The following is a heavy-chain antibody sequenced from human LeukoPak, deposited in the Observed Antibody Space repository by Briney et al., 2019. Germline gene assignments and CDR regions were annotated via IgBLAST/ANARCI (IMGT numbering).Heavy chain of an antibody. D-gene: IGHD3-3*01. J-gene: IGHJ4*02. CDR2: IITNFGTT. CDR1: GGTFSSYA. V-gene: IGHV1-69*13. CDR3: ARPRTYYDFWRGYPPFDY. Sequence: SVKVSCKASGGTFSSYAISWVRQAPGQGLEWMGGIITNFGTTNYAQKYQGRVTITADESTSTVYMELSSLRSEDTAVYYCARPRTYYDFWRGYPPFDYWGQGTLVTVSS.